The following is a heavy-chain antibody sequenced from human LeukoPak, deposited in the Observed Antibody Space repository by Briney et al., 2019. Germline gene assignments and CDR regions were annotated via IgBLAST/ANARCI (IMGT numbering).Heavy chain of an antibody. CDR2: ISISGATI. J-gene: IGHJ4*02. D-gene: IGHD3-16*01. CDR1: GFTFSDNY. Sequence: GGSLRLSCAASGFTFSDNYMSWIRQAPGKGLEWVSFISISGATIHYADSVRGRLTISRNNAKNSLYLQMNSLRAEDTAMYYCARTIIGIYGSFEYYFDLWGQGTLVTVSS. CDR3: ARTIIGIYGSFEYYFDL. V-gene: IGHV3-11*01.